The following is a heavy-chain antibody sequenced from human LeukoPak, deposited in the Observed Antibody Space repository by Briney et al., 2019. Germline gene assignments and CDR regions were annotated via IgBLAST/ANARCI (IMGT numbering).Heavy chain of an antibody. J-gene: IGHJ4*02. CDR3: AKSEDDYDILTGYYPLLWFDY. CDR1: GFTFSSYA. CDR2: ISGSGGST. Sequence: PGGSLRLSCAASGFTFSSYAMSWVRQAPGKGLEWVSAISGSGGSTYYADSVKGRFTISRDNSKNTLYLQMNSLRAEDTAVYYCAKSEDDYDILTGYYPLLWFDYWGQGTLDTVSS. V-gene: IGHV3-23*01. D-gene: IGHD3-9*01.